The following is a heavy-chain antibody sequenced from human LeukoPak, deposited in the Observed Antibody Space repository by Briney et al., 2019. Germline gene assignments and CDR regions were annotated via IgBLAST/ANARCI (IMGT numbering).Heavy chain of an antibody. CDR1: GGSFSGYY. CDR3: ARHPLVGEKAAFDI. J-gene: IGHJ3*02. Sequence: PSETLSLTCAVYGGSFSGYYWSWIRQPPGKGLEWIGEINHSGSTNYNPSLKSRVTISVDTSKNQFSLKLSSVTAADTAVYYCARHPLVGEKAAFDIWGQGTMVTVSS. V-gene: IGHV4-34*01. CDR2: INHSGST. D-gene: IGHD1-26*01.